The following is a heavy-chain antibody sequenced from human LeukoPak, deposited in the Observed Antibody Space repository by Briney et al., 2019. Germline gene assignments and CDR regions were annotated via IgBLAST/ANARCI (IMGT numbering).Heavy chain of an antibody. V-gene: IGHV3-21*01. CDR3: ARNRRTDFWSGYDAFDI. CDR1: GFTFSSYS. CDR2: ISSSSSYI. Sequence: KPGGSLRLSCAASGFTFSSYSMNWVRQAPGKGLEWVSSISSSSSYIYYADSVKGRFTISRDNAKNLLYLQMNSLRAEDTAVYYCARNRRTDFWSGYDAFDIWGQGTMVTVSS. J-gene: IGHJ3*02. D-gene: IGHD3-3*01.